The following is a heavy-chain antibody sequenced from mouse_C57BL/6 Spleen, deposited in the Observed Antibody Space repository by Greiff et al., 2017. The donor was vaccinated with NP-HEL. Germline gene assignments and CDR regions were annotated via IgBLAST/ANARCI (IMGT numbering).Heavy chain of an antibody. V-gene: IGHV5-6*02. J-gene: IGHJ2*01. D-gene: IGHD1-1*01. CDR1: GFTFSSYG. CDR2: ISSGGSYT. Sequence: EVMLVESGGDLVKPGGSLKLSCAASGFTFSSYGMSWVRQTPDKRLEWVATISSGGSYTYYPDSVKGRFTISRDNAKNTLYLQMSSLKSEDTAMYYCARRFITTVVAFDYWGQGTTLTVSS. CDR3: ARRFITTVVAFDY.